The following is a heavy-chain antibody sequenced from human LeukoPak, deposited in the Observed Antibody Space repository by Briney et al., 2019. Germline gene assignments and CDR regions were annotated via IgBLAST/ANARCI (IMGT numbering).Heavy chain of an antibody. CDR3: ARGYCSSTSCYPNWFDP. Sequence: GASVKVSCKASGYTFTGYYMHWVRQAPGQGLEWMGWINPNSGGTNYAQKLQGRVTMTTDTSTSTAYMELRSLRSDDTAVYYCARGYCSSTSCYPNWFDPWGQGTLVTVSS. CDR2: INPNSGGT. J-gene: IGHJ5*02. V-gene: IGHV1-2*02. CDR1: GYTFTGYY. D-gene: IGHD2-2*01.